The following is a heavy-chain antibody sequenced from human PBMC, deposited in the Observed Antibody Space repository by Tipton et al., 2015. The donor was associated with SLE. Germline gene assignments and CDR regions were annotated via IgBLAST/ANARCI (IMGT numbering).Heavy chain of an antibody. CDR1: GGSISSHY. CDR2: IYYSGST. Sequence: TLSLTCTVSGGSISSHYWSWIRQPPGKGLEWIGYIYYSGSTNYNPSLKSRVTISVDTSKNQFSLKLSSVTAADTAVYYCARGQAVDYWGQGTLVTVSS. J-gene: IGHJ4*02. CDR3: ARGQAVDY. V-gene: IGHV4-59*11.